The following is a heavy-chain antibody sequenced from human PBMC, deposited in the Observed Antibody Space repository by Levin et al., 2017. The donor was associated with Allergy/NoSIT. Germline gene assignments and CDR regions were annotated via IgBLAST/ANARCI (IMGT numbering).Heavy chain of an antibody. CDR1: GYTFTSYD. Sequence: GESLKISCKASGYTFTSYDINWVRQATGQGLEWMGWMNPNSGNTGYAQKFQGRVTMTRNTSISTAYMELSSLRSEDTAVYYCARVGYCSSTSCYITSYYYYGMDVWGQGTTVTVSS. V-gene: IGHV1-8*01. D-gene: IGHD2-2*01. J-gene: IGHJ6*02. CDR2: MNPNSGNT. CDR3: ARVGYCSSTSCYITSYYYYGMDV.